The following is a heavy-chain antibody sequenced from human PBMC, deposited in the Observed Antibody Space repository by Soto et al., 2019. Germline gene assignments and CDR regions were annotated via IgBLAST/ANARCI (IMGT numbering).Heavy chain of an antibody. CDR1: GGTFSSYT. V-gene: IGHV1-69*04. CDR3: ARDAGYCSSTSCVYYYYMAV. CDR2: IIPILGIA. Sequence: SVKVSCKASGGTFSSYTISWVRQAPGQWLEWMGRIIPILGIANYAQKFQGRVTITADKSTSTAYMELSSLRSEDTAVYYCARDAGYCSSTSCVYYYYMAVWGKGTTVTVSS. J-gene: IGHJ6*03. D-gene: IGHD2-2*01.